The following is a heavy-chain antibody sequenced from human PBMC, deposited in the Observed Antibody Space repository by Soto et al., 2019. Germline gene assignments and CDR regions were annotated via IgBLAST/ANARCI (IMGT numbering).Heavy chain of an antibody. CDR2: IWYDGSNK. V-gene: IGHV3-33*01. Sequence: QVQLVESGGGVVQPGRSLRLSCAASGFTFSSYGMHWVRQAPGKGLEWVAVIWYDGSNKYYADSVKGRFTISRDNSKNTRYLQMNSLRAEDTAVYYCASQGPAWYFQHWGQGTLVTVSS. CDR1: GFTFSSYG. J-gene: IGHJ1*01. CDR3: ASQGPAWYFQH.